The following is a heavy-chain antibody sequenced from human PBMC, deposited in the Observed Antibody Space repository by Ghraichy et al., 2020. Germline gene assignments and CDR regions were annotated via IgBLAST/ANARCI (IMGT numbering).Heavy chain of an antibody. V-gene: IGHV3-23*01. J-gene: IGHJ5*02. D-gene: IGHD2-15*01. CDR3: VKAWGYCSGGTCPSYNWFDP. CDR1: GFTFSSYA. CDR2: ISGSGGST. Sequence: GGSLRLSCAASGFTFSSYAMSWVRQAPGKGLEWVSTISGSGGSTYYADSVKGRFTISRDNSKNTLYLQMNSLRAEDAAVYYCVKAWGYCSGGTCPSYNWFDPWGQGTLVTVSS.